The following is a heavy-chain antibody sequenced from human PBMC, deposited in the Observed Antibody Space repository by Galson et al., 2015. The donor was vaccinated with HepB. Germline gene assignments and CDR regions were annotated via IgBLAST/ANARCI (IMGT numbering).Heavy chain of an antibody. J-gene: IGHJ6*02. Sequence: SVKVSCKASGGTFSSYAISWVRQAPGQGLEWMGGIIPIFGTANYAQKFQGRVTITADESTSTAYMELSSLRSEDTAVYYCARGYRLGRYSYGYNYYYGMDVWGQGTTVTVSS. CDR2: IIPIFGTA. D-gene: IGHD5-18*01. CDR1: GGTFSSYA. CDR3: ARGYRLGRYSYGYNYYYGMDV. V-gene: IGHV1-69*13.